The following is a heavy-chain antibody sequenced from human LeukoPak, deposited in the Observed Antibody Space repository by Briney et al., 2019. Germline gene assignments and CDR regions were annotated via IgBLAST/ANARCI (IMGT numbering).Heavy chain of an antibody. V-gene: IGHV4-4*02. CDR1: GGSINNSNR. CDR3: ARQGVAVRGVMILKRPAGVDY. Sequence: PSETLSLTCAVSGGSINNSNRWSCVRHPPGKGLEWIGETYDGGNTNYTPSLKSRVTISIDKSKNQFYLKLSSVTAADTAVYYCARQGVAVRGVMILKRPAGVDYWEQGILVTVSS. D-gene: IGHD3-10*01. J-gene: IGHJ4*02. CDR2: TYDGGNT.